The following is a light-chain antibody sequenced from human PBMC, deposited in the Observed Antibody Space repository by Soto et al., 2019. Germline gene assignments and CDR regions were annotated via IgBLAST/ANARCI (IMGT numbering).Light chain of an antibody. J-gene: IGKJ5*01. CDR1: QSVSSY. V-gene: IGKV3-11*01. CDR2: DAS. CDR3: QQRSNWPLIN. Sequence: ELVLPQSPATLSLSPVDRATLSCLASQSVSSYLAWYQQKPGQAPRLLIYDASNRATGIPARFSGSGSATDFTLTISSLEPEDFAVYYCQQRSNWPLINCGQGKRREIK.